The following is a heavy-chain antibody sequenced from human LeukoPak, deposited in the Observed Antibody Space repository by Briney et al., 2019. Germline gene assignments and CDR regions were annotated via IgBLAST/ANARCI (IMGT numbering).Heavy chain of an antibody. V-gene: IGHV1-46*01. CDR3: ARKGGSSSGWFDP. D-gene: IGHD2-2*01. CDR2: INPSGGST. CDR1: GYTFTSYY. Sequence: GASVKVSCKASGYTFTSYYMHWVRQAPGQGLEWMGIINPSGGSTSYAQKFQGRVTMTRDTSTSTAYMELRSLRSDDTAVYYCARKGGSSSGWFDPWGQGTMVTVSS. J-gene: IGHJ5*02.